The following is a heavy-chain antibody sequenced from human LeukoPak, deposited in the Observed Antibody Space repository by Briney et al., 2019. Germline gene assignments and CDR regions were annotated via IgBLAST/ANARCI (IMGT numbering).Heavy chain of an antibody. CDR3: ATRNNYSSGWYSPGAFDI. V-gene: IGHV1-2*02. J-gene: IGHJ3*02. Sequence: ASVKVSCKASGYSFTGYYMHWVRRAPGQGLEWMGWINPNSGGTNYAQKFQGRVTMTRDTSISTAYMELSRLRSDDTAVYYCATRNNYSSGWYSPGAFDIWGQGTMVTVSS. D-gene: IGHD6-19*01. CDR1: GYSFTGYY. CDR2: INPNSGGT.